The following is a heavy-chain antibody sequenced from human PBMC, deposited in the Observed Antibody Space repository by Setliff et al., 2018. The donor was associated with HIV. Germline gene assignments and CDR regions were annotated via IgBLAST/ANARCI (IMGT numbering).Heavy chain of an antibody. D-gene: IGHD2-21*01. J-gene: IGHJ5*02. CDR1: GASFTSARYY. CDR2: VHNSGTA. CDR3: ARGVYCGASCYQGTDH. Sequence: SETLSLTCSVPGASFTSARYYWTWIRQHPGHPGKGLEWIGYVHNSGTAYSTPSLRSRVDISLDTSNSQFSLNLRAVTAADTAVYYCARGVYCGASCYQGTDHWGQGTLVTVSS. V-gene: IGHV4-31*03.